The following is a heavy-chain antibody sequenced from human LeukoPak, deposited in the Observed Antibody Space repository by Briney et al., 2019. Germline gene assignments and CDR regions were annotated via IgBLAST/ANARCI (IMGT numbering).Heavy chain of an antibody. Sequence: GGSLRLSCAASGFTVSSNYMSWVRQAPGKGLEWVSVIYSGGSTYYADSVKGRFTISRDNSRNTLYLQMNSLRAGDTAVYYCAKSFRSTSLDYWGQGTLVTVSS. CDR2: IYSGGST. V-gene: IGHV3-53*01. D-gene: IGHD2-2*01. J-gene: IGHJ4*02. CDR3: AKSFRSTSLDY. CDR1: GFTVSSNY.